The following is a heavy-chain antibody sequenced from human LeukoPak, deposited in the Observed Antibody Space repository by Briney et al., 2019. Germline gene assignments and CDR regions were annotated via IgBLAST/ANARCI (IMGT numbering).Heavy chain of an antibody. V-gene: IGHV3-48*04. D-gene: IGHD3-10*02. CDR3: AELGITMIGGV. Sequence: GGSLRLSCAASGFTFSAYNMNWVRQAPGKGLEWVSYISSSGSTIYYADSVKGRFTISRDNAKNSLYLQMNSLRAEDTAVYCCAELGITMIGGVWGKGTTVTISS. CDR2: ISSSGSTI. J-gene: IGHJ6*04. CDR1: GFTFSAYN.